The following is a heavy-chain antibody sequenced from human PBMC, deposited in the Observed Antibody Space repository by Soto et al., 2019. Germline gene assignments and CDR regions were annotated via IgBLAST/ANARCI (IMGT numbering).Heavy chain of an antibody. CDR3: ARLGGVTTSYFDY. CDR2: IYYSGST. J-gene: IGHJ4*02. V-gene: IGHV4-39*01. D-gene: IGHD4-17*01. Sequence: SETLSLTCTVSGGSISSSSYYWGWIRQPPGKGLEWIGSIYYSGSTYYNPSLKSRVTISVDTSKNQFSLKLSSVTAADTAVYYCARLGGVTTSYFDYWGQGTLVTVSS. CDR1: GGSISSSSYY.